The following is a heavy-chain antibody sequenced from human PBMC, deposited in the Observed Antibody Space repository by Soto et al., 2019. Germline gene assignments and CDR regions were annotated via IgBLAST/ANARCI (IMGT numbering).Heavy chain of an antibody. D-gene: IGHD2-21*02. CDR1: GGSFSGYY. CDR2: INHSGST. J-gene: IGHJ6*04. CDR3: ERESIVVVTATDYYHYGMHV. Sequence: PSGTLALTCAVYGGSFSGYYWSWIRQPPGKGLEWIGEINHSGSTNYNPSLKSRVTISVDTSKNQFSLKLSSVTAADTAVYYCERESIVVVTATDYYHYGMHVRCKGTTVTVSP. V-gene: IGHV4-34*01.